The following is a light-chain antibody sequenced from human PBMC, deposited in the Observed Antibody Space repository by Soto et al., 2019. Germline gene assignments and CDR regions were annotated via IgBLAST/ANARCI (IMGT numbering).Light chain of an antibody. Sequence: EIVLTQSPGTLSLSPGERATLSCRASQSVSSSYLAWYQQKTGQAPRLLIYGASSRATGIPDRFSGSGSGTDFTLTISILEPEDFAVYYCQQYGSSLFTFGPGTKVDIK. J-gene: IGKJ3*01. V-gene: IGKV3-20*01. CDR2: GAS. CDR3: QQYGSSLFT. CDR1: QSVSSSY.